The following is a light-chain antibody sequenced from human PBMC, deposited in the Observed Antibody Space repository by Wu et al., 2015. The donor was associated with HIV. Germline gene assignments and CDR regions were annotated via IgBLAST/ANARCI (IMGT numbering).Light chain of an antibody. V-gene: IGKV1-33*01. CDR2: DAS. Sequence: DIQMTQSPSSLSASVGDRVTISCQASQDVINYLNWYQHKPGKAPKLLIYDASHLETGVPSRFSGSGSGTYFTFTISRLQPEDIATYYCQQYDNFPLTFGQGTKVDIK. J-gene: IGKJ1*01. CDR1: QDVINY. CDR3: QQYDNFPLT.